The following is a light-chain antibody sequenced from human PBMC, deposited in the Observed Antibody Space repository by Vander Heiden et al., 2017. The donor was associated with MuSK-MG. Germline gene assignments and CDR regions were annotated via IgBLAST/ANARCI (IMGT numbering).Light chain of an antibody. CDR2: WAS. V-gene: IGKV4-1*01. CDR1: QTVLSSSNNKNY. Sequence: DIVMTQSPDSLAVSLGERATINCKSSQTVLSSSNNKNYLAWYQQKPGQPPKLLIYWASTRESGVPDRFSGSGSGTDFTLTINSRRAEDVAVYYCQQYDSSPLYTFGQGTKLEIK. J-gene: IGKJ2*01. CDR3: QQYDSSPLYT.